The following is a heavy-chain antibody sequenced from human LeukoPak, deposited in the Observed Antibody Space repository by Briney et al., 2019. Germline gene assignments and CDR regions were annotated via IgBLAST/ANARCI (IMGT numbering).Heavy chain of an antibody. CDR3: ARGGGLYCSSTSCYHNWFDP. J-gene: IGHJ5*02. CDR2: INHSGST. V-gene: IGHV4-34*01. D-gene: IGHD2-2*01. CDR1: GGSFSGYY. Sequence: SKTLSLTCAVYGGSFSGYYWSWIRQPPGKGLEWIGEINHSGSTNYNPSLKSRVTISVDTSKNQFSLKLSSVTAADTAVYYCARGGGLYCSSTSCYHNWFDPWGQGTLVTVSS.